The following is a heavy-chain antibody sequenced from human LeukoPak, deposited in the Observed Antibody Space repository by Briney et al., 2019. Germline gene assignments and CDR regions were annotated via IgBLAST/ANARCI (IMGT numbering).Heavy chain of an antibody. J-gene: IGHJ5*02. D-gene: IGHD2-15*01. V-gene: IGHV3-48*01. CDR3: ARATRANWFDP. Sequence: GGSLRLSCAASGFTFSSYSMNWVRQAPGKGLEWVSYISSSSTIYYADSVKGRFTISRDNAKNSLYLQMNSLRAEDTAVYYCARATRANWFDPWGQGTLVTVSS. CDR2: ISSSSTI. CDR1: GFTFSSYS.